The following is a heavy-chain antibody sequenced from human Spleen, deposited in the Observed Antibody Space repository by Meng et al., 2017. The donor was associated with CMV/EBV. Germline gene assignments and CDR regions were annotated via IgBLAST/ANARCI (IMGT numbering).Heavy chain of an antibody. D-gene: IGHD1-26*01. CDR2: IWYDGSKK. CDR3: VRGYGGSYFDY. V-gene: IGHV3-30*04. Sequence: LSCEASGFTFTTYDMHWVRQAPGKGLEWVAVIWYDGSKKYYVDSVKGRFTISRDNSKNTVYLQMNSLRAEDTAVYYCVRGYGGSYFDYWGQGTLVTVSS. J-gene: IGHJ4*02. CDR1: GFTFTTYD.